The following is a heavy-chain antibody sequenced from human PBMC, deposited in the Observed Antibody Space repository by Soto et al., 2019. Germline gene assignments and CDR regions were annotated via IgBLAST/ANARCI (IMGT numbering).Heavy chain of an antibody. J-gene: IGHJ4*02. D-gene: IGHD6-13*01. Sequence: QVPLVESGGGVVQPGRSLRLSCAASGFTFSSYGMHWVRQAPGKGLEWVAVIWYDGSNKYYADSVKGRFTISGDNSKTTRYLQLNSLRDEDTAVYYCARWGRAAGDYWGQGTLVTVSS. CDR1: GFTFSSYG. CDR2: IWYDGSNK. V-gene: IGHV3-33*01. CDR3: ARWGRAAGDY.